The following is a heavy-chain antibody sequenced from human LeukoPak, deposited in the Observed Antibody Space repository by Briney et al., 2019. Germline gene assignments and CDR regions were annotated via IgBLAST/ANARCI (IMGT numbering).Heavy chain of an antibody. D-gene: IGHD2-2*01. Sequence: PGGSLRLSCAASGFTYSTYEMSWLRQAPGKGLEWLSYIRSSGNTIYDADSVRGRFTITRDNARNSLYLQMNRLTVEDTAFYYSTRGLAATSADFDYWGQGTLVTVSS. CDR3: TRGLAATSADFDY. CDR1: GFTYSTYE. J-gene: IGHJ4*02. CDR2: IRSSGNTI. V-gene: IGHV3-48*03.